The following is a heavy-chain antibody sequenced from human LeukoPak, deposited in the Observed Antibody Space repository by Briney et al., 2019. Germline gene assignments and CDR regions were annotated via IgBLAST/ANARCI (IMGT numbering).Heavy chain of an antibody. D-gene: IGHD5-18*01. CDR3: AREEYSYGYGYYYYYGMDV. J-gene: IGHJ6*02. CDR2: IIPIFGTA. CDR1: GGTFSSYA. V-gene: IGHV1-69*01. Sequence: SVKDSCKASGGTFSSYAISWVRQAPGQGLEWMGGIIPIFGTANYAQKFQGRVTITADESTSTAYMELSSLRSEDTAVYYCAREEYSYGYGYYYYYGMDVWGQGTTVTVSS.